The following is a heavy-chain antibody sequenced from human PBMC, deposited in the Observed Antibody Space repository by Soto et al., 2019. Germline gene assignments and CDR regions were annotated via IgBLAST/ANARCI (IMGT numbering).Heavy chain of an antibody. V-gene: IGHV4-59*01. Sequence: SETLSLTCTVSGGSISSEYWSWIRQPPGKGLEWIGYIYYSGSTNYNPSLKSRVTISVDTSKNQFSLKLNSVTAADTAVYYCARDLWGYCGTDCYPLDVWGQGTTVT. CDR3: ARDLWGYCGTDCYPLDV. J-gene: IGHJ6*02. CDR1: GGSISSEY. D-gene: IGHD2-21*02. CDR2: IYYSGST.